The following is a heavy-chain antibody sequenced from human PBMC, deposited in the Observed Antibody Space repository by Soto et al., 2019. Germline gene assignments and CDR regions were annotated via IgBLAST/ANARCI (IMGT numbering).Heavy chain of an antibody. V-gene: IGHV3-23*01. CDR2: ISGSGGSS. Sequence: GGSLRLSCAAAGFAFSTYAMTWVRQAPGKGLEWVSVISGSGGSSYYAASVKGRFTISRDNSKNTLFLQMNGLRAEDTAVYYCAKVTKRAAAGRYEYYKYGMDVWGQGTTVTVS. J-gene: IGHJ6*02. CDR1: GFAFSTYA. D-gene: IGHD6-13*01. CDR3: AKVTKRAAAGRYEYYKYGMDV.